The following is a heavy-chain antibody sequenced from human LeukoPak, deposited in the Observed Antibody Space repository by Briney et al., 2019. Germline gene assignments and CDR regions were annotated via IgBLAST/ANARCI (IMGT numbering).Heavy chain of an antibody. Sequence: GESLKISCKGSRYSFTAYWIACVRQMPGKGLEWMGTIYPGDSDTRYSPSLKGQVTISADKSISTAYLQWCSLKASDTAIYYCARHGRLGYLESSYDPWGQGTLVTVSS. J-gene: IGHJ5*02. D-gene: IGHD3-3*01. CDR2: IYPGDSDT. CDR1: RYSFTAYW. V-gene: IGHV5-51*01. CDR3: ARHGRLGYLESSYDP.